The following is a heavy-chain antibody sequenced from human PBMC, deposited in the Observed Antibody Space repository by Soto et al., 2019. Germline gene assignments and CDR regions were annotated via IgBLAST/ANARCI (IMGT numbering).Heavy chain of an antibody. V-gene: IGHV4-34*01. CDR3: ARGQGGVVVPAAISHAFDI. CDR1: GGSFSGYY. D-gene: IGHD2-2*01. CDR2: INHSGST. Sequence: SETLSLNCAVYGGSFSGYYWSWIRQPPGKGLEWIGEINHSGSTNYNPSLKSRVTISVDTSKNQFSLKLSSVTAADTAVYYCARGQGGVVVPAAISHAFDIWGQGTMVTVSS. J-gene: IGHJ3*02.